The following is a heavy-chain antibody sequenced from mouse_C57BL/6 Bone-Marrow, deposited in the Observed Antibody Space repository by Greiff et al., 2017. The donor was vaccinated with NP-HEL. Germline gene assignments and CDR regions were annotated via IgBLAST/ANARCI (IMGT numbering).Heavy chain of an antibody. Sequence: EVQLQQSGAELVKPGASVKLSCTASGFNINDYYMHWVKQRTEQGLEWIGRIDPEDGDTKYAPKFQGKAIMTADTSSNTAYMQLSSLTSADTAVSYCTRAEGRYFDVWGTGTTVTVSS. J-gene: IGHJ1*03. V-gene: IGHV14-2*01. CDR3: TRAEGRYFDV. CDR2: IDPEDGDT. CDR1: GFNINDYY.